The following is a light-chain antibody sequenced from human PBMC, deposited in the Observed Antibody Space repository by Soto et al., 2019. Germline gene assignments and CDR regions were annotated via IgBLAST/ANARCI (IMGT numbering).Light chain of an antibody. CDR3: RQYHSCART. J-gene: IGKJ2*01. CDR2: DAS. V-gene: IGKV1-5*01. CDR1: QNISVW. Sequence: DIQMTQSPSTLSASVGAGVTITCRASQNISVWLAWYQQRPGKAPKFLIYDASNLETGVSSRFSGSGSGTELTLNIRSPQPYYIATYYVRQYHSCARTFGQATTREIK.